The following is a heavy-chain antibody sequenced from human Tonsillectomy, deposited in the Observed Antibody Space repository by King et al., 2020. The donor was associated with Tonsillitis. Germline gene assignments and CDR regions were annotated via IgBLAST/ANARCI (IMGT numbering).Heavy chain of an antibody. CDR3: AKDFNSFGFNAADL. V-gene: IGHV3-23*04. CDR1: GFRFSIYA. CDR2: ISGSGGDT. J-gene: IGHJ6*02. D-gene: IGHD3-10*01. Sequence: QLVQSGGGLVQPGGSLRLSCSASGFRFSIYAMTWVRQAPGKGLEWVSGISGSGGDTYYADSVKGRFTISRDNSKNTLYVQMNRLRDEDTAVYYCAKDFNSFGFNAADLWGQGTTVTVSS.